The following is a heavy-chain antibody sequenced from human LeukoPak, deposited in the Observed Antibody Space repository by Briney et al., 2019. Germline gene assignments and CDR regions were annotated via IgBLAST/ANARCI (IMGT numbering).Heavy chain of an antibody. D-gene: IGHD1-26*01. CDR1: GYTFTGHY. Sequence: ASVKVSCKASGYTFTGHYMHWVRQAPGQGLEWMGWINPNNGGTNYAQKFQGRVTMTRDTSISTAYMDLSRLKSDDTAVYYCARERYGGGQDFDVWGQGTMVTVSS. CDR3: ARERYGGGQDFDV. V-gene: IGHV1-2*02. CDR2: INPNNGGT. J-gene: IGHJ3*01.